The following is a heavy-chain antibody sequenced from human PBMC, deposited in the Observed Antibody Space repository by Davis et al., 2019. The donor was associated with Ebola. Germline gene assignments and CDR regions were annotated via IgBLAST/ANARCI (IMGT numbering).Heavy chain of an antibody. D-gene: IGHD3-10*01. Sequence: GESLKISCAASGFSFSDYWMHWVRQVPGKGLVWVSHINYDGRHTGYADSVKGRFTISRDNAKNSLYLQMNSLRAEDTAVYYCARIGSYYYYYMDVWGKGTTVTVSS. CDR3: ARIGSYYYYYMDV. CDR1: GFSFSDYW. CDR2: INYDGRHT. J-gene: IGHJ6*03. V-gene: IGHV3-74*01.